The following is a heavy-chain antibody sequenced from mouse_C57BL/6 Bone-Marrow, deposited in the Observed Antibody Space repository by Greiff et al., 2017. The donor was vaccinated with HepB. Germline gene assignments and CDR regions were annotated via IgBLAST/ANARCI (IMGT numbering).Heavy chain of an antibody. Sequence: VQLQQPGAELVKPGASVKLSCKASGYTFTSYWMHWLKQRPGQGLEWIGMIHPNSCSTNYNEKFKSKATLTVDKSSSTAYMQLSSLTSEDSAVYYCARGGYYGNSAWFAYWGQGTLVTVSA. J-gene: IGHJ3*01. V-gene: IGHV1-64*01. CDR2: IHPNSCST. D-gene: IGHD2-1*01. CDR3: ARGGYYGNSAWFAY. CDR1: GYTFTSYW.